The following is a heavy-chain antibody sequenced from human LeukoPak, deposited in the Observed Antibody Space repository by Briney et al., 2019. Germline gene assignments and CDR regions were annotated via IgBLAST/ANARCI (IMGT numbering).Heavy chain of an antibody. D-gene: IGHD3-16*01. V-gene: IGHV1-69*01. Sequence: SVKVSCKASGGTFSSYAISWVRQAPGQGLEWMGGIIPIFGTANYAQKFQGRVTITADESTSTAYMGLSSLRSEDTAVYYCARDWRPGPRPMGGDAFDIWGQGTMVTVSS. CDR3: ARDWRPGPRPMGGDAFDI. CDR2: IIPIFGTA. CDR1: GGTFSSYA. J-gene: IGHJ3*02.